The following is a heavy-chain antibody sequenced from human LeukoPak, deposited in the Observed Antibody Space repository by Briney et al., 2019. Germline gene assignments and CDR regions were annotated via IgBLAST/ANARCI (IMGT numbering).Heavy chain of an antibody. CDR2: INSDETSS. J-gene: IGHJ6*03. V-gene: IGHV3-74*01. CDR3: ARGPVYYYYMDV. Sequence: GGSLRLSCEASGFTFSIYWMRWVRQVPGQGLVWVSQINSDETSSTYADSVKGRFTISRDSAKNTLYLQMNSLRAEDTAVYYCARGPVYYYYMDVWGKGTTVTVSS. CDR1: GFTFSIYW.